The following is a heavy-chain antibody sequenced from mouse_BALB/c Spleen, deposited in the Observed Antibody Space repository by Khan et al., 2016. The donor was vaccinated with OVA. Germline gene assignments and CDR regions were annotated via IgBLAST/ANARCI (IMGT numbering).Heavy chain of an antibody. Sequence: QVQLQQPGAELAKPGASVKMSCKASGYTFTTYWMHWVKQRPGQGLEWIGYIDPSTGYTEYNQKFKDKATLTTDKSSSTAYMQLSSLTSEDSAVYDWARRGLYGNFAYWGQGTLVTVSA. CDR2: IDPSTGYT. CDR1: GYTFTTYW. D-gene: IGHD2-1*01. V-gene: IGHV1-7*01. J-gene: IGHJ3*01. CDR3: ARRGLYGNFAY.